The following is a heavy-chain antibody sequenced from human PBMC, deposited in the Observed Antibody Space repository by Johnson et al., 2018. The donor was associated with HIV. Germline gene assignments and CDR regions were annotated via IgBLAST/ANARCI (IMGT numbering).Heavy chain of an antibody. CDR3: ARGGGFYYYDSSGYYRRVGAFDI. V-gene: IGHV3-9*01. CDR2: ISWNSGSI. Sequence: VQLVESGGGLVQPGRSLRLSCAASGFTFDDYAMHWVRQAPGKGLEWVSGISWNSGSIGYADSVKGRFTISRDHAKNSLYLQMNSLRAEDTAVYYCARGGGFYYYDSSGYYRRVGAFDIWGQGTMVTVSS. D-gene: IGHD3-22*01. J-gene: IGHJ3*02. CDR1: GFTFDDYA.